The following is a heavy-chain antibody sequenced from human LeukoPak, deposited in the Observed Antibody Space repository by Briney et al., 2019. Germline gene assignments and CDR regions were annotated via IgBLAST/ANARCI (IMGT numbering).Heavy chain of an antibody. CDR2: INQDGSKT. D-gene: IGHD3-22*01. CDR3: ARDKGDYDTSGSLFVF. CDR1: GFTFSRYW. Sequence: GSLRLSCAASGFTFSRYWMSWVRQTPRKGLEWVANINQDGSKTYYVDSVKDRFTISRDNAKNSLYLQMNSLRAEDTAVYYCARDKGDYDTSGSLFVFGGQGTLVTVSS. J-gene: IGHJ4*02. V-gene: IGHV3-7*03.